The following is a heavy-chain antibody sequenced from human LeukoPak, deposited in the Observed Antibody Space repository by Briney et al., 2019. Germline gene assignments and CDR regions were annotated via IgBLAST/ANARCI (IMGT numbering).Heavy chain of an antibody. CDR3: AKDRVVVVAATLDY. D-gene: IGHD2-15*01. V-gene: IGHV3-23*01. J-gene: IGHJ4*02. CDR1: GFTFSSYA. Sequence: GGSLRLSCAASGFTFSSYAMGWVRQAPGKGLEWVSAISGSGGSTYYADSVKGRFTISRDNSKNTLYLQMNSLRAEDTAVYYCAKDRVVVVAATLDYWGQGTLVTVSS. CDR2: ISGSGGST.